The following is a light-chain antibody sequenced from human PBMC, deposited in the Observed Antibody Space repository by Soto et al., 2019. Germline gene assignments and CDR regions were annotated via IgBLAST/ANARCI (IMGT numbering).Light chain of an antibody. Sequence: NFMLTQPHSVSESPGKTVTISCTRSSGSIASNYVQWYQQRPGSAPTTVIYEDNQRPSGVPDRFSGSIDSSSNSASLTISGLKTEDEADSYCQSYDSSNLAVFGGGTQLTVL. CDR3: QSYDSSNLAV. CDR1: SGSIASNY. CDR2: EDN. V-gene: IGLV6-57*04. J-gene: IGLJ7*01.